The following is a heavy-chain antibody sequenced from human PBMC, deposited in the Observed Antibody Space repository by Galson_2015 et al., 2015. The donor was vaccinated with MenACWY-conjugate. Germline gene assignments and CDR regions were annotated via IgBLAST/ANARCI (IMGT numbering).Heavy chain of an antibody. J-gene: IGHJ4*02. V-gene: IGHV3-9*01. CDR2: ISWDSGSI. CDR1: GFTFDDKD. D-gene: IGHD6-19*01. Sequence: SLRLSCAGSGFTFDDKDMHRVRQAPGKGLEWVSGISWDSGSIDYADSVKGRFTISRDNAKNSLYLQISSLRAEDTALYYCAKSAEYSSGWYAIEYWGQGALVTVSS. CDR3: AKSAEYSSGWYAIEY.